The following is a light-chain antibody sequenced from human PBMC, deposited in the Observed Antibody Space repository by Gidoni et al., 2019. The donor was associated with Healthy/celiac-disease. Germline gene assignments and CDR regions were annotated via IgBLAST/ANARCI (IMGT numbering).Light chain of an antibody. V-gene: IGLV2-14*01. J-gene: IGLJ2*01. CDR2: EVS. CDR3: SSYTSSSPRV. CDR1: RSDVGGYNY. Sequence: QSALTQPASVSGSPGQSITISCTGTRSDVGGYNYVSWYQQHPGKAPKLMIYEVSNRPSGVSNRFSGSKSGNTASLTISGLQAEDEADYYCSSYTSSSPRVFGGGTKLTVL.